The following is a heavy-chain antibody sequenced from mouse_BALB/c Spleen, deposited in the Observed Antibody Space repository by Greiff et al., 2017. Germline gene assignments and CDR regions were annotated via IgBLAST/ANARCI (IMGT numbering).Heavy chain of an antibody. V-gene: IGHV14-3*02. CDR2: IDLANGNT. CDR3: AEARLGKRIFMDY. CDR1: GFNIKDTY. J-gene: IGHJ4*01. D-gene: IGHD4-1*01. Sequence: VQLMESGAEFVKPGVSVKLSCTASGFNIKDTYMYWVKQRPEQGLEWIGRIDLANGNTKYDPKFQGKATITADTSSNTAYLQLSSLTSEDTAVFYCAEARLGKRIFMDYWGQGTSVTVSS.